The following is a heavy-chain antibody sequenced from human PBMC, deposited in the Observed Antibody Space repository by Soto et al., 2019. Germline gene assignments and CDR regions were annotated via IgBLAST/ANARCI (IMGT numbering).Heavy chain of an antibody. CDR1: GGTFSSYA. V-gene: IGHV1-69*13. J-gene: IGHJ6*02. CDR2: SIPIFGTA. D-gene: IGHD2-8*01. CDR3: ARYYLPGTYYYYGMDV. Sequence: ASVKVSCKASGGTFSSYAISWVRQAPGQGLEWMGGSIPIFGTANYAQKFQGRVTITADESTSTAYTELSSLRSEDTAVYYCARYYLPGTYYYYGMDVWGQGXTVTVS.